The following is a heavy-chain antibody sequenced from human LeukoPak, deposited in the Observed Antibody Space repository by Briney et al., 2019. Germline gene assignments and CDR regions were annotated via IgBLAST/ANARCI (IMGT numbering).Heavy chain of an antibody. CDR2: FDPEDGET. J-gene: IGHJ6*02. CDR3: AIPSGTFLAYYYGLDV. D-gene: IGHD1-26*01. CDR1: RYSLTELS. Sequence: ASVKVSCKVSRYSLTELSMQWVRQAPGKGLEWMGGFDPEDGETIYAQKFQGRVTVTEDRSTDTVYMELNSLRSEDTAVYYCAIPSGTFLAYYYGLDVWGQGTTVTVSS. V-gene: IGHV1-24*01.